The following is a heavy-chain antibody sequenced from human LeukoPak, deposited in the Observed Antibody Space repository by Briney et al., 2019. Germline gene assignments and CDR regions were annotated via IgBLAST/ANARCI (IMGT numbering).Heavy chain of an antibody. CDR1: GFTFSSHW. V-gene: IGHV3-7*01. CDR3: ARGVYSIDY. J-gene: IGHJ4*02. Sequence: QAGGSLKLSCAASGFTFSSHWMNWVRQAPGKGLERVANIREDGTEIYYMDSVKGRFTISRDNAKNSLYLQMNSLRAEDTAVYYCARGVYSIDYWGQGTLVTVSS. D-gene: IGHD2-15*01. CDR2: IREDGTEI.